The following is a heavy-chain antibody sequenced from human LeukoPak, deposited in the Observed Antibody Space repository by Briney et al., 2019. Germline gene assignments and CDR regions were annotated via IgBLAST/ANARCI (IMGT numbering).Heavy chain of an antibody. CDR1: GFTLSSYW. J-gene: IGHJ5*02. CDR3: ARGSSGIAVRGLAWAWFDP. D-gene: IGHD3-10*01. CDR2: IKPDGSEK. V-gene: IGHV3-7*05. Sequence: GSLRLSCAASGFTLSSYWMTWVRQAPGKGLEWVANIKPDGSEKYYVDSVKGRFTISRDNAKNSLYLQMNSLRAEDTAVYYCARGSSGIAVRGLAWAWFDPWGQGTLVTVSS.